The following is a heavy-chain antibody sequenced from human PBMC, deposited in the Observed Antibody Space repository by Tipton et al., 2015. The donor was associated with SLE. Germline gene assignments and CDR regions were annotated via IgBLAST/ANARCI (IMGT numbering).Heavy chain of an antibody. D-gene: IGHD2-8*02. CDR1: GYTFTSYG. CDR2: IIANNGNT. Sequence: QFGAEVKKPGASVRGSCKASGYTFTSYGISWVRQAPGQGLKWLGWIIANNGNTNYAQKLQGRVIMTTDTSTSTAYMELRSLRSDDTAVYCCARSGYCTGGVCYTVYFGYWGQGTLVTVSS. CDR3: ARSGYCTGGVCYTVYFGY. J-gene: IGHJ4*02. V-gene: IGHV1-18*01.